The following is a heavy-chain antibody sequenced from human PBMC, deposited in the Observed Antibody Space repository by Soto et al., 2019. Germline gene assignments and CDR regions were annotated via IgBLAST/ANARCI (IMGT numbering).Heavy chain of an antibody. CDR1: GGSFSGYY. CDR2: INHSGST. Sequence: SETLSLTCAVYGGSFSGYYWSWIRQPPGKGLEWIGEINHSGSTNYNPSLKSRVTISVDTSKNQFSLKLSSVTAADTAVYYCARVGYCTNGVCFAYFDYWGQGTLVTVS. V-gene: IGHV4-34*01. J-gene: IGHJ4*02. D-gene: IGHD2-8*01. CDR3: ARVGYCTNGVCFAYFDY.